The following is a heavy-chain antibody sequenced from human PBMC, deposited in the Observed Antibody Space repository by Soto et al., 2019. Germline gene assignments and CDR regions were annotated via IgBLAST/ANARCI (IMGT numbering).Heavy chain of an antibody. Sequence: GASVKVSCKSSGYSFTSYGISWVRQAPGQGLEWMGWISTYNGNINYAQNFKGRVNMTTDASTRTVYMQLSSLRSDDTAVYYCARDSQLQSYGVVVPTCFDYWGQGTLVTVSS. CDR3: ARDSQLQSYGVVVPTCFDY. D-gene: IGHD3-3*01. V-gene: IGHV1-18*04. CDR2: ISTYNGNI. CDR1: GYSFTSYG. J-gene: IGHJ4*02.